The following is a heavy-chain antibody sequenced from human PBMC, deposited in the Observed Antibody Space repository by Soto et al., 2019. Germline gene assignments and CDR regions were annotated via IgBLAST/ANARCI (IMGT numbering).Heavy chain of an antibody. J-gene: IGHJ5*01. CDR1: GGAFSIDA. CDR2: IIPIFGTA. V-gene: IGHV1-69*06. Sequence: SSVKVSCEASGGAFSIDAVSWVRHGPVQGLDWMGGIIPIFGTAKYAQKFQGRLTITADKATSTAYMELSSLTSEDTAIYFCARERTGYYYDSSDLGVNYFDPWGQGTLVTVSS. D-gene: IGHD3-22*01. CDR3: ARERTGYYYDSSDLGVNYFDP.